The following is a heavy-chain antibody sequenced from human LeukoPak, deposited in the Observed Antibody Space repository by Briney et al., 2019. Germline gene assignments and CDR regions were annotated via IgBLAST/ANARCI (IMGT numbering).Heavy chain of an antibody. J-gene: IGHJ4*02. Sequence: GGSLRLSCAASGFTFSSYEMNWVRQAPGKGLEWVSYISSSGSTIYYADSVKGRFTISRDNAKNSLYLQMNSLRAEDTAVYYCARVYYYGILTGYEDDDYWGQGTLVTVSS. CDR3: ARVYYYGILTGYEDDDY. D-gene: IGHD3-9*01. CDR1: GFTFSSYE. V-gene: IGHV3-48*03. CDR2: ISSSGSTI.